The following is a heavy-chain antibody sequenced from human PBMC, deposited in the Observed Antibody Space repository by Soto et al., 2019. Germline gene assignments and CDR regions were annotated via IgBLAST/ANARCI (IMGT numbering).Heavy chain of an antibody. V-gene: IGHV3-23*01. CDR2: SNAAGGDT. Sequence: EVQRLASGGDLVRPGGSLRLSCAGSGFMFSNYPMSWVRQAPGKGPEWVAASNAAGGDTYYADSVTGRFTISRDNFNDMLYLQMTSLTVEDTAMYYCKRDVVASRRPGADYWGQGPLVPVSS. J-gene: IGHJ4*02. CDR1: GFMFSNYP. CDR3: KRDVVASRRPGADY. D-gene: IGHD5-12*01.